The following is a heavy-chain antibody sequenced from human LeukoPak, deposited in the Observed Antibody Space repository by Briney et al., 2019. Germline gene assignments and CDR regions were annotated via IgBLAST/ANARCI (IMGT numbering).Heavy chain of an antibody. CDR3: ARAASCGGDCSSSYLQH. CDR1: GFTFSSHW. D-gene: IGHD2-21*02. CDR2: INTDGSST. V-gene: IGHV3-74*01. J-gene: IGHJ1*01. Sequence: GGSLRLSCAASGFTFSSHWMHWVRQAPGQGLVWVSRINTDGSSTSYADSVKGRFNLSRDTAKNTLYLQMNSLRAEDMAVYYCARAASCGGDCSSSYLQHWGQGTLVTVSS.